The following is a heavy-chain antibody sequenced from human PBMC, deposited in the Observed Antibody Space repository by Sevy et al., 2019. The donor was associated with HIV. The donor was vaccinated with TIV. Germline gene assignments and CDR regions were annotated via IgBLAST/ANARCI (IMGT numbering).Heavy chain of an antibody. Sequence: GGSLRLSCAASGFTVSSNYMIWVRQAPGKGLEWVSVIYSGGSTYYADSVKGRFTISRDNSKNTVYLQMNSLRAEDTAVYYCVREGAVAAKEGENCWGQGTLVTVSS. D-gene: IGHD6-19*01. CDR2: IYSGGST. J-gene: IGHJ4*02. V-gene: IGHV3-53*01. CDR1: GFTVSSNY. CDR3: VREGAVAAKEGENC.